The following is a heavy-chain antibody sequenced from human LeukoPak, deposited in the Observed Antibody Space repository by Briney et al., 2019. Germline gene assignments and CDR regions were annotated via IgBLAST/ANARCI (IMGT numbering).Heavy chain of an antibody. V-gene: IGHV1-18*01. CDR1: AYTFTSQG. CDR3: SREGPTGEFLGDY. CDR2: ISAYNGNT. D-gene: IGHD1-1*01. Sequence: ASGRVSCKASAYTFTSQGISWGRQAPGQGLEWMGWISAYNGNTNYAQKFQGRVTLTTDTSTSTVYMELRSLRSDDTAVYYCSREGPTGEFLGDYWGQGTLVTVSS. J-gene: IGHJ4*02.